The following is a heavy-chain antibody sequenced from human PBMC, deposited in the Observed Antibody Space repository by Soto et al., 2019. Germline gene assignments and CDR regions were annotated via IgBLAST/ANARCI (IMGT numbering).Heavy chain of an antibody. J-gene: IGHJ4*02. CDR3: ARDYITIFGVVASFDY. Sequence: QVQLQQWGAGLLKPSETLSLTCAVYGGSFSGYYWSWIRQPPGKGLEWIGEINHSRSNNYNPSLKSRVTISVDTSKTQFSLKLSSVTAADTAVYYCARDYITIFGVVASFDYWGQGTLVTVSS. CDR2: INHSRSN. CDR1: GGSFSGYY. D-gene: IGHD3-3*01. V-gene: IGHV4-34*01.